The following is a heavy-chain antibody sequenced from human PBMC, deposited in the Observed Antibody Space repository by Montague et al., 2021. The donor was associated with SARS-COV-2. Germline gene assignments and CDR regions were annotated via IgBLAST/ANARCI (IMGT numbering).Heavy chain of an antibody. CDR2: IYYSGST. CDR1: GGSISSCY. CDR3: ARQVVGATPRVMGFDP. Sequence: SETLSLTCTVSGGSISSCYWSRIRQPPGKGLEWIGYIYYSGSTXXXPSXXXRVTISVDTSKNQFSLKLSSVTAADTAVYYCARQVVGATPRVMGFDPWGQGTLVTVSS. J-gene: IGHJ5*02. V-gene: IGHV4-59*08. D-gene: IGHD1-26*01.